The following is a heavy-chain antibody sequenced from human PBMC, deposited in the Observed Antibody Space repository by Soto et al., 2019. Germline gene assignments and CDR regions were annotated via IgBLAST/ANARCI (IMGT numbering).Heavy chain of an antibody. V-gene: IGHV3-30-3*01. CDR2: ISYDGSNK. J-gene: IGHJ6*02. CDR1: GFTFSSYA. CDR3: ARDCGGSSWSRPFYYYYYYGMDV. D-gene: IGHD6-13*01. Sequence: PGGSLRLSCAASGFTFSSYAMHWVRQAPGKGLEWVAVISYDGSNKYYADSVKGRFTISRDNSKNTLYLQMTSRRAEDTAVYYCARDCGGSSWSRPFYYYYYYGMDVWGQGTTVTVSS.